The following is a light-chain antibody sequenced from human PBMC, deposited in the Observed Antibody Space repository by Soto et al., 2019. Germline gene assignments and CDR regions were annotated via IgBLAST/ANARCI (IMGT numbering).Light chain of an antibody. CDR1: QSTSSY. V-gene: IGKV1-5*03. Sequence: DVPMTQSPSTLSASVGDRVTITCRASQSTSSYLAWYQQKPGKAPKLLIDQASSLENGVPSRFSGSGSGTEFSLTISSLQPDDFVTYYCQQYSSHSTFGQGTKVDI. CDR2: QAS. CDR3: QQYSSHST. J-gene: IGKJ1*01.